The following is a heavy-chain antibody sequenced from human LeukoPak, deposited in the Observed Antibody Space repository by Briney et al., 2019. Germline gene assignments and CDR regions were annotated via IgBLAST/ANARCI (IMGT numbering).Heavy chain of an antibody. CDR1: GFTFSSYA. CDR3: ARDADMGYSGYDWFRY. J-gene: IGHJ4*02. D-gene: IGHD5-12*01. Sequence: GGSLRLSCAASGFTFSSYAMHGVRQAPGKGLEWVAVISYDGSNKYYADSVKGRFTISRDNSKNTLYLQMNSLRAEDTAVYYCARDADMGYSGYDWFRYWGQGTLVTVSS. CDR2: ISYDGSNK. V-gene: IGHV3-30*04.